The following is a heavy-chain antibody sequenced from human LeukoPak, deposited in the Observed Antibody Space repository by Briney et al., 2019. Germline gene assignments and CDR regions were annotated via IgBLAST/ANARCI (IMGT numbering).Heavy chain of an antibody. V-gene: IGHV3-7*04. CDR1: GFTFSSYW. CDR2: IKYDASEK. Sequence: GGSLRLSCAASGFTFSSYWMSWFRQTSGKGLEWVANIKYDASEKDYLDSVKGRFTISRDNAKNSLYLQMNSLRAEDTALYYCAKDIEPAGLFLDYWGRGTLVTVSS. J-gene: IGHJ4*02. D-gene: IGHD6-13*01. CDR3: AKDIEPAGLFLDY.